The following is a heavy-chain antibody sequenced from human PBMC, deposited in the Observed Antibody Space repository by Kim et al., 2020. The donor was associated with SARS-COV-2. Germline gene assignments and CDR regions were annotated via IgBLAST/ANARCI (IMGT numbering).Heavy chain of an antibody. CDR2: INPNSGGT. Sequence: ASVKVSCKASGYTFTGYYMHWVRQAPGQGLEWMGWINPNSGGTNYAQKFQGWVTMTRDTSISTAYMELSRLRSDDTAVYYCARAPHDYGSGSYLPYYYGMXVWGQGTTVTVSS. J-gene: IGHJ6*02. CDR1: GYTFTGYY. CDR3: ARAPHDYGSGSYLPYYYGMXV. D-gene: IGHD3-10*01. V-gene: IGHV1-2*04.